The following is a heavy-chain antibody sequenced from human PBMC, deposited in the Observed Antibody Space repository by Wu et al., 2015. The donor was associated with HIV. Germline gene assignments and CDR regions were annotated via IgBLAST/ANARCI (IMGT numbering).Heavy chain of an antibody. CDR1: GDGFTSYA. CDR2: INPLFGTT. Sequence: QVQLVQSGADMKKPGSSVKVTCKASGDGFTSYAVSWVRQAPGQGLEWMGGINPLFGTTKHTQKFQDRVTFTTDESKTTAYMELSSLRSEDSAVYYCAMNTDAVATSLYSLGVWGPGTTITVSS. CDR3: AMNTDAVATSLYSLGV. V-gene: IGHV1-69*05. J-gene: IGHJ6*02. D-gene: IGHD6-19*01.